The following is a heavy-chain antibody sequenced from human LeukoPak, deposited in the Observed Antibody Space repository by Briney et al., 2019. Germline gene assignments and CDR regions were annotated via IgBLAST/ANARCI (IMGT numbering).Heavy chain of an antibody. CDR1: GGSISSSSYY. Sequence: SETLSLTCTVSGGSISSSSYYWGWIRQPPGKGLEWIGSIYYSGSTYYNPSLKSRVTISVDTSKNQFSLKLSSVTAADTAVYYCARDRAYFDYWGQGTLVTVSS. CDR3: ARDRAYFDY. J-gene: IGHJ4*02. V-gene: IGHV4-39*07. CDR2: IYYSGST.